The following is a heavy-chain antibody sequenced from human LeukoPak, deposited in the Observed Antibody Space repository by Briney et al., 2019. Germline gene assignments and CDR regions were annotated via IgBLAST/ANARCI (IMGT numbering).Heavy chain of an antibody. Sequence: GGSLRLSCAASGFTFSSYSMNWVRQAPGKGLEWVSSISSSSSYIYYADSVKGRFTISRDNAKNSLYLQMNSLRAEDTAVYYCARDPVGDYGDYPMWGQGTLVTVSS. CDR1: GFTFSSYS. D-gene: IGHD4-17*01. CDR3: ARDPVGDYGDYPM. CDR2: ISSSSSYI. V-gene: IGHV3-21*01. J-gene: IGHJ4*02.